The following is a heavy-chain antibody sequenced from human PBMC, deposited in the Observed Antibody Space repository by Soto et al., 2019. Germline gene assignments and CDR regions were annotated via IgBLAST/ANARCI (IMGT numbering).Heavy chain of an antibody. CDR2: IDWDDDK. D-gene: IGHD2-21*02. CDR1: GVSLSTSGMC. J-gene: IGHJ4*02. V-gene: IGHV2-70*11. Sequence: GPTLVNARQTVTLTCTFAGVSLSTSGMCVSWIRQPPGKALEWLARIDWDDDKYYSTSLKTRLTISKDTSKNHVVLTMTNMDPVDTATYYCARIPPDCGGDCHDYGGQGTLVTVSS. CDR3: ARIPPDCGGDCHDY.